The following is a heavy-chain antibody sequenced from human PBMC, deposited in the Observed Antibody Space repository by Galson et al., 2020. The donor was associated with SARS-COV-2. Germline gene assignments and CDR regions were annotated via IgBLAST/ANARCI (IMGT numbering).Heavy chain of an antibody. CDR1: GGSFSGYY. V-gene: IGHV4-34*01. CDR2: INHSGST. CDR3: ARGPPVTYSSSWHDSGDY. J-gene: IGHJ4*02. Sequence: SETLSLTCAVYGGSFSGYYWSWIRQPPGKGLEWIGEINHSGSTNYNPSLKSRVTISVDTSKNQFSLKLSSVTAADTAVYYCARGPPVTYSSSWHDSGDYWGQGTLVTVSS. D-gene: IGHD6-13*01.